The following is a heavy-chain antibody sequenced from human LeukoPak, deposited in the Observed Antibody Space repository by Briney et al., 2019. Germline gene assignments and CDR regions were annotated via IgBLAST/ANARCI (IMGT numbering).Heavy chain of an antibody. CDR2: INPSGGST. CDR3: ARGKSNRWELLLFDY. J-gene: IGHJ4*02. CDR1: GYTCTSYY. Sequence: ASVKVSCKASGYTCTSYYMHWVRQAPGQGLEWMGIINPSGGSTSYAQNFQGRVTMTRDMSTSTVYMELSSLRSEDTAVYYCARGKSNRWELLLFDYWGQGTLVTVSS. V-gene: IGHV1-46*01. D-gene: IGHD1-26*01.